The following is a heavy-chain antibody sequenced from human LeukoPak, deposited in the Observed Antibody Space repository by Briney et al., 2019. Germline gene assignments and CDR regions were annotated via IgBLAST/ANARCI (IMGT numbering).Heavy chain of an antibody. V-gene: IGHV3-7*03. CDR1: GFTFSSYW. Sequence: PGGSLRLSCAASGFTFSSYWMSWVRQAPGKGLEWVANIKQDGSEKYYVDSVKGRFTISRDNAKNSLYLQMNSLRAEDTAVYYCARYGDYDYYYMDVWGKGTTVTVSS. J-gene: IGHJ6*03. CDR2: IKQDGSEK. D-gene: IGHD4-17*01. CDR3: ARYGDYDYYYMDV.